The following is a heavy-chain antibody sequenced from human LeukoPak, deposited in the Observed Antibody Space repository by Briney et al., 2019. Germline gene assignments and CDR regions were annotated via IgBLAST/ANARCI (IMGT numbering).Heavy chain of an antibody. CDR1: GGSISSYY. Sequence: ETLSLTCTVSGGSISSYYWSWIRQPPGKGLEWIEYIYYSGSTNYNPSLKSRVTISVDTSKNQFSLKLSSVTAADTAVYYCARHPYITIFGVSYNWFDPWGQGTLVTVSS. CDR2: IYYSGST. J-gene: IGHJ5*02. V-gene: IGHV4-59*08. D-gene: IGHD3-3*01. CDR3: ARHPYITIFGVSYNWFDP.